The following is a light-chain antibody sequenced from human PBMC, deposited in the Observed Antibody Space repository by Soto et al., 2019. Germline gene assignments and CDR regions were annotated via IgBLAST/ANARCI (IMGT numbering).Light chain of an antibody. CDR3: QQYNSYST. Sequence: DIQMTQSPSPLSASVGDRVTITCRASQSISGWLAWYQQKPGKAAKLLIYDASSLESGVPSRFSGSGSGTEFTLTISSLQPDDFATYYCQQYNSYSTFAQFTKVDIK. V-gene: IGKV1-5*01. CDR2: DAS. J-gene: IGKJ1*01. CDR1: QSISGW.